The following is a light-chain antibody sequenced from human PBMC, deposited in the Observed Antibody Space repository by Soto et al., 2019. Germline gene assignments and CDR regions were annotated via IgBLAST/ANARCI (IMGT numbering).Light chain of an antibody. CDR3: SSYTNINTRACV. CDR2: EVT. CDR1: SGDIGSYNR. V-gene: IGLV2-14*01. J-gene: IGLJ1*01. Sequence: QSALTQPASVSGSPGQSITISCTGTSGDIGSYNRVSWYQQHPGKAPKLIIYEVTDRPSGVSNRLSGSQSGNTASLTISGLLAEDEAEYYCSSYTNINTRACVFGTGTKLTVL.